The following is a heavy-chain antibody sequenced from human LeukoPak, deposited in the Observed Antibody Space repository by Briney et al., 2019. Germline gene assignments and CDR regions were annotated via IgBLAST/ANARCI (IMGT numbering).Heavy chain of an antibody. CDR2: ISSSSTI. Sequence: GSLRLSCAASGFTFSSYSMNWVRQAPGKGLEWVSYISSSSTIYYADSVKGRFTISRDNAKNSLYLQMNSLRAEDTAVYYCARGRVVGATSCNYYYYYMDVWGKGTTVTVSS. CDR3: ARGRVVGATSCNYYYYYMDV. V-gene: IGHV3-48*01. CDR1: GFTFSSYS. D-gene: IGHD1-26*01. J-gene: IGHJ6*03.